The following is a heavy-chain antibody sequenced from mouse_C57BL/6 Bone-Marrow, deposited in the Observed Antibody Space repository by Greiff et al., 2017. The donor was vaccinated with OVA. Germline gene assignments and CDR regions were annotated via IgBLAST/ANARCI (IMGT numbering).Heavy chain of an antibody. CDR2: IYPRSGNT. CDR1: GYTFTRYG. CDR3: ARGIYYDYDVRAMDY. D-gene: IGHD2-4*01. V-gene: IGHV1-81*01. Sequence: VQLQQSGAELARPGASVKLSCKASGYTFTRYGISWVKQRTGQGLEWIGEIYPRSGNTYYNEKFKGKATLTADKSSSTAYMELRSLTSEDSAVYFCARGIYYDYDVRAMDYWGQGTSVTVSS. J-gene: IGHJ4*01.